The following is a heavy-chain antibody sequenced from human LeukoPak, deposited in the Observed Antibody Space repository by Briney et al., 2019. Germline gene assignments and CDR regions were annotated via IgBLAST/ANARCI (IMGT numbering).Heavy chain of an antibody. Sequence: GGSLRLSCAASGFTFSSYGMHWVRQAPGKGLEWVAFIRYDGSNKYYADSVKGRFIISRDNSKNTLYLQMNSLRAEDTAVYYCAKDRLYYYYYMDVWGKGTTVTVSS. D-gene: IGHD4-11*01. J-gene: IGHJ6*03. CDR1: GFTFSSYG. CDR2: IRYDGSNK. V-gene: IGHV3-30*02. CDR3: AKDRLYYYYYMDV.